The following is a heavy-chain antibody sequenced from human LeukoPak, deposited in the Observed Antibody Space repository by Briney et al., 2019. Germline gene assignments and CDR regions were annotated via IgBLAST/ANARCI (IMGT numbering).Heavy chain of an antibody. D-gene: IGHD6-13*01. CDR1: VGSISSRSYY. Sequence: PETLSLTCTLSVGSISSRSYYGGWVRQPPGKGLERLGCICYSGSTYYNPSLKSRVSICVDTSNTQFTLKLRSVPAADTAVYYCARHLLSAGRFAPNWYDPWGQGTLVTVSS. CDR3: ARHLLSAGRFAPNWYDP. J-gene: IGHJ5*02. CDR2: ICYSGST. V-gene: IGHV4-39*01.